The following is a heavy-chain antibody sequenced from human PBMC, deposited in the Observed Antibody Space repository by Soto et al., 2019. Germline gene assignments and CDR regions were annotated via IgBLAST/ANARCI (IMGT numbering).Heavy chain of an antibody. CDR1: GFTFSSYA. V-gene: IGHV3-30-3*01. CDR2: ISYDGSNK. D-gene: IGHD4-4*01. CDR3: ARPVTSRRYFDY. J-gene: IGHJ4*02. Sequence: QVQLVESGGGVVQPGRSLRLSCAASGFTFSSYAMHWVRQAPGKGLEWVAVISYDGSNKYYADSVKGRFTISRDNSKNTLYLQMNSLTAEDTAVYYCARPVTSRRYFDYWGQGTLVTVSS.